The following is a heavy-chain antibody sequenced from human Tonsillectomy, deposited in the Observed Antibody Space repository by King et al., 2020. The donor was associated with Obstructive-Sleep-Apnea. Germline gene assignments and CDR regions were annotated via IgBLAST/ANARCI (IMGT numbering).Heavy chain of an antibody. CDR1: GFSLSNARMG. Sequence: VTLKESGPVLVKPTETLTLTCTVSGFSLSNARMGVSWIRQPPGKALEWLAHIFSNDEKSYSTSLKSRLSISKDTSKSQVVLTMTNMDPVDTATYYCARIQDTAMVTNWFDPWGQGTLVTVSS. V-gene: IGHV2-26*01. J-gene: IGHJ5*02. CDR2: IFSNDEK. CDR3: ARIQDTAMVTNWFDP. D-gene: IGHD5-18*01.